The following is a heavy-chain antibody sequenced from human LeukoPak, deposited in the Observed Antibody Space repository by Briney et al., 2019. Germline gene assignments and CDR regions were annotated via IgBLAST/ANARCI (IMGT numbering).Heavy chain of an antibody. D-gene: IGHD2-2*01. CDR2: ISGSGGST. V-gene: IGHV3-23*01. J-gene: IGHJ4*02. CDR1: GFTFSSYA. Sequence: GGSLRLSCAASGFTFSSYAMSWVRQAPGKGLEWVSAISGSGGSTYYADSVKGRFTISRDNAKNSLYLQMNSLRAEDTAVYYCARDPAAASTSAGFDYWGQGTLVTVSS. CDR3: ARDPAAASTSAGFDY.